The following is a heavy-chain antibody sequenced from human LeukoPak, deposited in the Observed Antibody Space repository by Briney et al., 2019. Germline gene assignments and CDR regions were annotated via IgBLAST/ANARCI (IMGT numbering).Heavy chain of an antibody. V-gene: IGHV3-23*01. CDR2: ISGSGGST. Sequence: GGSLRLSCAASGFTFSSYAMSWVRQAPGKGLEWVSAISGSGGSTYYADSVKGRFTISRDNSKNTLYLQMNSLRAEDAAVYYCAKVRRLVRSYFDYWGQGTLVTVSS. D-gene: IGHD6-19*01. CDR1: GFTFSSYA. CDR3: AKVRRLVRSYFDY. J-gene: IGHJ4*02.